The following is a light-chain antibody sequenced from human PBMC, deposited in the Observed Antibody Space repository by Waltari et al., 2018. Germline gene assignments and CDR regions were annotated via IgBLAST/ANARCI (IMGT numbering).Light chain of an antibody. CDR3: QQYSSYPHT. J-gene: IGKJ2*01. Sequence: DIQMTQSPSTLSAFVGDRVTITCRASPSISSWLAWYQQKPGKAPKLLTYKATNLESGVPSRFSGSGSGTEFTLTISGLQPDDFATYYCQQYSSYPHTFGQGTKLEMK. CDR2: KAT. CDR1: PSISSW. V-gene: IGKV1-5*03.